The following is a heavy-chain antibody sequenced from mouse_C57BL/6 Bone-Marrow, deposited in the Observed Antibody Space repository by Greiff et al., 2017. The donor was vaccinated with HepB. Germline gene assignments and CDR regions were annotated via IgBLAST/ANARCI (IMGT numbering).Heavy chain of an antibody. V-gene: IGHV1-69*01. CDR2: IDPSDSYT. Sequence: VQLQQPGAELVMPGASVKLSCKASGYTFTSYWMHWVKQRPGQGLEWIGEIDPSDSYTNYNQKFKGKSTLTVDKSSSTAYMQLSSLTSEDSAVYYCARRGTTVVAYYAMDYWSEGTSVTVSS. D-gene: IGHD1-1*01. CDR1: GYTFTSYW. J-gene: IGHJ4*01. CDR3: ARRGTTVVAYYAMDY.